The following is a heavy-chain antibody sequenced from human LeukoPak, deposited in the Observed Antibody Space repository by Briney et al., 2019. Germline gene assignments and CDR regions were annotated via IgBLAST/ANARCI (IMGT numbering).Heavy chain of an antibody. CDR3: ARAEGRPYCSSTSCVNWFDP. CDR2: IYYSGST. V-gene: IGHV4-30-4*08. J-gene: IGHJ5*02. D-gene: IGHD2-2*01. Sequence: SQTLSLTCTVSGGSISSGDYYWSWIRQPPGKGLEWIGYIYYSGSTYYNPSLKSRVTISVDTSKNQFSLKLSSVTAADTAVYYCARAEGRPYCSSTSCVNWFDPWGQGTLVTVSS. CDR1: GGSISSGDYY.